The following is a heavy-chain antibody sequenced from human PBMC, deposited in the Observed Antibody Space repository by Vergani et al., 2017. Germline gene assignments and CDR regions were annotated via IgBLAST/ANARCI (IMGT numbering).Heavy chain of an antibody. CDR1: GGSISSGGYY. J-gene: IGHJ6*03. CDR2: IYYSGST. CDR3: ARHGGGYIVVTAAPTYYMDV. Sequence: QLQLQESGPGLVKPSETLSLTCTVSGGSISSGGYYWGWIRQPPGKGLEWIGSIYYSGSTYYNPSLKSRVTISVDTSKNQFSLKLSSVAAADTAVYYCARHGGGYIVVTAAPTYYMDVWGKGTTVTVSS. D-gene: IGHD2-2*01. V-gene: IGHV4-39*01.